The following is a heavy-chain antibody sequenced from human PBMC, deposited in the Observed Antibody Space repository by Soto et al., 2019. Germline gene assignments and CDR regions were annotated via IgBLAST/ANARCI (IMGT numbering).Heavy chain of an antibody. J-gene: IGHJ3*02. CDR2: FDPEDGET. CDR3: ATGWYYDILTGYSPGAFDI. Sequence: ASVKVSCKVSGYTLTELSMHWVRQAPGKGLEWMGGFDPEDGETIYAQKFQGRVTMTEDTSTDTAYMELSSLRSEDTAVYYCATGWYYDILTGYSPGAFDIWSEGTMVTV. D-gene: IGHD3-9*01. V-gene: IGHV1-24*01. CDR1: GYTLTELS.